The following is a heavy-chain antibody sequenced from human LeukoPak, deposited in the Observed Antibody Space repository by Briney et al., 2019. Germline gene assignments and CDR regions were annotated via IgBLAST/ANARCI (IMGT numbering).Heavy chain of an antibody. J-gene: IGHJ3*02. CDR2: IYHSGST. CDR1: GGSISSGYY. Sequence: PSEALSLTCTVSGGSISSGYYWGWIRQPPGKGLEWIGSIYHSGSTYYNPSLKSRVTISVDTSKNQFSLKLSSVTAADTAVYYCARRMGWEHAFDIWGQGTMVTVSS. CDR3: ARRMGWEHAFDI. D-gene: IGHD4-23*01. V-gene: IGHV4-38-2*02.